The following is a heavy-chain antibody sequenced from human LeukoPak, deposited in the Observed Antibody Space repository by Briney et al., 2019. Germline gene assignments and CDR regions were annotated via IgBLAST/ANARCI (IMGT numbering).Heavy chain of an antibody. J-gene: IGHJ4*02. CDR1: GFTFGGYG. D-gene: IGHD1-14*01. Sequence: PGRSLRLSCAGSGFTFGGYGMDWFRQTPGKGLEWVAVIAYDGSRAFYADSVKGRFTISRDNSKNPMSVQMDDLRADDTAVYYCQRYNNDHFDYWGQGTLVTVSS. CDR2: IAYDGSRA. CDR3: QRYNNDHFDY. V-gene: IGHV3-33*01.